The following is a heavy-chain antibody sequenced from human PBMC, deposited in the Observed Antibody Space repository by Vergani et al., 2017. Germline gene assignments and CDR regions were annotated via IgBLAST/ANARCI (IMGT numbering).Heavy chain of an antibody. CDR3: AREYLVEMATITHRVYYYYYGMDV. Sequence: QVQLVESGGGVVQPGRSLRLSCAASGFTFSSYGMHWVRQAPGKGLEWVAVISYDGSNKYYADSVKGRFTISRDNSKNTLYLQMNSLRAEDTAVYYCAREYLVEMATITHRVYYYYYGMDVWGQGTTVTVSS. CDR2: ISYDGSNK. V-gene: IGHV3-30*03. J-gene: IGHJ6*02. D-gene: IGHD5-24*01. CDR1: GFTFSSYG.